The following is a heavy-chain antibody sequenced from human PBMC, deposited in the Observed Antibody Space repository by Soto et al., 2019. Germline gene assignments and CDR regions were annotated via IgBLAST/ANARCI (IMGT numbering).Heavy chain of an antibody. CDR3: ARRGRRYFDPEI. V-gene: IGHV1-69*02. Sequence: QVQLVQSGAEVKKPGSSVKVSCKASGGTFSSYPISWVRQAPGQGLEWMGRIIPILGIANYAQKFQGRVTITADKSTSTAYMELSSLRSEDTAVYYCARRGRRYFDPEIWGQGTMVTVSS. D-gene: IGHD3-9*01. J-gene: IGHJ3*02. CDR2: IIPILGIA. CDR1: GGTFSSYP.